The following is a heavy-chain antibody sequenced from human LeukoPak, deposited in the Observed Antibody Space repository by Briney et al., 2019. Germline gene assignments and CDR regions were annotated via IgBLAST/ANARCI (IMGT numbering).Heavy chain of an antibody. Sequence: GGSLRLSCAASGFTFSSYGMHWVRQAPGKGLEWVAVISYDGSNKYYADSVKGRFTISRDNSKNTLYLQMNSLSAEDTAVYYCAKYSGGLDPWGQGTLSPSPQ. CDR1: GFTFSSYG. V-gene: IGHV3-30*18. J-gene: IGHJ5*02. CDR3: AKYSGGLDP. CDR2: ISYDGSNK. D-gene: IGHD3-10*01.